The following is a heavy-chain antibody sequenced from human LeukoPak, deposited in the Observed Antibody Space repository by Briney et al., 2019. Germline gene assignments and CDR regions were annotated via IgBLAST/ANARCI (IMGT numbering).Heavy chain of an antibody. V-gene: IGHV3-30*18. D-gene: IGHD5-24*01. J-gene: IGHJ4*02. CDR1: GFTFSSYG. CDR3: AKGREIPCFDY. CDR2: ISYDGSNK. Sequence: GRSLRLSCAASGFTFSSYGMHWVRQAPGKGLEWVAVISYDGSNKYYADSVKGRFTISRDNSKNTLYLQMNSLRAEDTAVYYCAKGREIPCFDYWGQGTLVTVSS.